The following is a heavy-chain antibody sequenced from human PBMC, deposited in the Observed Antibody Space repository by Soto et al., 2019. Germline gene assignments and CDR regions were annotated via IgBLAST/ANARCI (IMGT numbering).Heavy chain of an antibody. Sequence: PGGSLRLSCAASGFTFSDYYMSWIRQAPGKGLEWVSYISSSGSTIYYADSVKGRFTISRDNAKNSLYLQMNSLRAEDTAVYYCARDQGYYDFWSGYYNYYYYGMDVWGQGTTVTVSS. CDR3: ARDQGYYDFWSGYYNYYYYGMDV. CDR1: GFTFSDYY. CDR2: ISSSGSTI. V-gene: IGHV3-11*01. D-gene: IGHD3-3*01. J-gene: IGHJ6*02.